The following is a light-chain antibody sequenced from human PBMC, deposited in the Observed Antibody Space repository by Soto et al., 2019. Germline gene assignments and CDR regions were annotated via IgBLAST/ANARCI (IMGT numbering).Light chain of an antibody. CDR2: GAS. CDR3: QQYNNWPQT. V-gene: IGKV3-15*01. J-gene: IGKJ1*01. CDR1: QSVSSN. Sequence: EIVMTQSPATLSVSPGERATLSCRASQSVSSNLAWYQQNPGQAPRLLIYGASTRATGIPARFSGSGSGTEFTLTISSLQSEDFPVYYCQQYNNWPQTFGQGTKVEIK.